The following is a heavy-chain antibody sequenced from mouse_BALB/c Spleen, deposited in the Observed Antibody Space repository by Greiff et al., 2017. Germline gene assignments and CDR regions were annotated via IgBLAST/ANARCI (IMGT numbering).Heavy chain of an antibody. Sequence: EVKLQESGGDLVKPGGSLKLSCAASGFTFSSYGMSWVRQTPDKRLEWVATISSGGSYTYYPDSVKGRFTISRDNAKNTLYLQMSSLKSEDTAMYYCARRTMITDWYFDVWGAGTTVTVSS. CDR2: ISSGGSYT. J-gene: IGHJ1*01. V-gene: IGHV5-6*02. CDR1: GFTFSSYG. D-gene: IGHD2-4*01. CDR3: ARRTMITDWYFDV.